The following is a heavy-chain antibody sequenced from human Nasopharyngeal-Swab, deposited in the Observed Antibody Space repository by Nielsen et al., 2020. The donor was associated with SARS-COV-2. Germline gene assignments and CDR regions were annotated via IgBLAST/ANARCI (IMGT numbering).Heavy chain of an antibody. V-gene: IGHV1-24*01. Sequence: ASVKVSCKVSGYTLTELSMHWVRQAPGKGLEWMGGFDPEDGETIYAQKFQGRVTMTEDTSTDTAYMELSSLRSEDTAVYYCATGIAVAGTPDNYYYYCGMDVWGQGTTVTVSS. D-gene: IGHD6-19*01. CDR1: GYTLTELS. CDR3: ATGIAVAGTPDNYYYYCGMDV. CDR2: FDPEDGET. J-gene: IGHJ6*02.